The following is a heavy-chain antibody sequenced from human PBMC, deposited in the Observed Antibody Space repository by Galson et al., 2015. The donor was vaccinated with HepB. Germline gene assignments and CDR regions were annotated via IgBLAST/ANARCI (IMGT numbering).Heavy chain of an antibody. D-gene: IGHD2-21*02. J-gene: IGHJ6*02. CDR1: GFTVSSNY. Sequence: SLRLSCAASGFTVSSNYMSWVRQAPGKGLEWVSVIYSGGSTYYADSVKGRFTISRDNSKNTLYLQMNSLRAEDTAVYYCARDQGYCGGDCSYGMDVWGQGTTVTVSS. CDR2: IYSGGST. V-gene: IGHV3-53*01. CDR3: ARDQGYCGGDCSYGMDV.